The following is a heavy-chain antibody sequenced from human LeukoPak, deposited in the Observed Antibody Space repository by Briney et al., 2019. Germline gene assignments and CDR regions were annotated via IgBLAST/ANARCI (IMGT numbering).Heavy chain of an antibody. CDR2: INPNSGGT. Sequence: GASVKVSCKASGYTFTGYYMHWVRQAPGQGLEWMGWINPNSGGTNYAQKFQGRVTMTRDTSISTAYMELSRLRSEDTAVYYCARAGRIVGASWFDPWGQGTLVTVSS. CDR1: GYTFTGYY. V-gene: IGHV1-2*02. D-gene: IGHD1-26*01. J-gene: IGHJ5*02. CDR3: ARAGRIVGASWFDP.